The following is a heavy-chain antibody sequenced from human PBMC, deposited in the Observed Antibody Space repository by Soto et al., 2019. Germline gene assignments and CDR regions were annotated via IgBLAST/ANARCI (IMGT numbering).Heavy chain of an antibody. V-gene: IGHV1-2*06. CDR2: INPDTGDT. CDR3: ARGDSTDCSNGVCSFFYTPDMDV. Sequence: ASVNVSCKASGYTFTGYYIHWVRQAPGQGLEWMGRINPDTGDTDYTQKFQGRVTMTRDTSISTAYMQLSRLTSDDTAIYYCARGDSTDCSNGVCSFFYTPDMDVWGQGTTVTVSS. J-gene: IGHJ6*02. D-gene: IGHD2-8*01. CDR1: GYTFTGYY.